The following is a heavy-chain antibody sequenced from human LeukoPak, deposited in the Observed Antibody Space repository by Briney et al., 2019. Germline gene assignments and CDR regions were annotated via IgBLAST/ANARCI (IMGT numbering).Heavy chain of an antibody. CDR3: ARAMGFDY. CDR1: GGSFSGYY. Sequence: AETLSLTCAVYGGSFSGYYWSWIRQPPGKGLEWSGEINHRGSTNYNPSPKSRVTISVATSKNQFSLKLSSVTAADTAVYYCARAMGFDYWGQGTLVTVSS. J-gene: IGHJ4*02. V-gene: IGHV4-34*01. CDR2: INHRGST.